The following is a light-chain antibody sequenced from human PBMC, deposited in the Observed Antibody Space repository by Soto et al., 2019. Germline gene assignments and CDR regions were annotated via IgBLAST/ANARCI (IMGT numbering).Light chain of an antibody. CDR1: QSLLDSDDGNTY. Sequence: DIVMTQTPLSLPVTPGEPASISCGSIQSLLDSDDGNTYLDWYLQKPGQSPQLLIYTVSYRASGVPDRFSGSGSGTDFKLKISRVEAEDVGVYYCMQRIEFPLTFGGGTKVDIK. CDR3: MQRIEFPLT. V-gene: IGKV2-40*01. J-gene: IGKJ4*01. CDR2: TVS.